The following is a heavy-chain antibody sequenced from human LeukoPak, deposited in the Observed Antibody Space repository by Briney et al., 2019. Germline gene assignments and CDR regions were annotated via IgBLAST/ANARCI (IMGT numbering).Heavy chain of an antibody. D-gene: IGHD3-9*01. Sequence: GGSLRLSCAASGFTFSSYSMNWVRQAPGKGLEWVSYISSSSSTIYYADSVKGRFTISRDNAKNSLYLQMNSLRAEDTAVYYCARGAGVLRYFDWVFDAFDIWGQGTMVTVSS. CDR2: ISSSSSTI. V-gene: IGHV3-48*04. CDR3: ARGAGVLRYFDWVFDAFDI. CDR1: GFTFSSYS. J-gene: IGHJ3*02.